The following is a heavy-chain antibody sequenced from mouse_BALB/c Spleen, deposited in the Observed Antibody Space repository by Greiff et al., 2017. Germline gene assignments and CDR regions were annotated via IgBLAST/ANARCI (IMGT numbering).Heavy chain of an antibody. J-gene: IGHJ4*01. CDR3: ARRGDYGSSYEGAMDY. CDR1: GFSLTSYG. Sequence: VKLQQSGPGLVQPSQSLSITCTVSGFSLTSYGVHWVRQSPGKGLEWLGVIWSGGSTDYNAAFISRLSISKDNSKSQVFFKMNSLQANDTAIYYCARRGDYGSSYEGAMDYWGQGTSVTVSS. V-gene: IGHV2-2*02. D-gene: IGHD1-1*01. CDR2: IWSGGST.